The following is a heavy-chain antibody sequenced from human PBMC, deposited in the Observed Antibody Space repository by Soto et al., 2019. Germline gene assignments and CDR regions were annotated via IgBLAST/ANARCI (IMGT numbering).Heavy chain of an antibody. J-gene: IGHJ4*02. CDR3: ARHGRGSGYDRGY. CDR1: GYSFTEHW. V-gene: IGHV5-51*01. D-gene: IGHD5-12*01. Sequence: GESLKISCKGSGYSFTEHWIGWVRQMPGKGLEWMGHIYTHDSDTRYSPSFQGQVTISADKSTGTAYLQWSSLKASDTALYYCARHGRGSGYDRGYWDQETRVRVSS. CDR2: IYTHDSDT.